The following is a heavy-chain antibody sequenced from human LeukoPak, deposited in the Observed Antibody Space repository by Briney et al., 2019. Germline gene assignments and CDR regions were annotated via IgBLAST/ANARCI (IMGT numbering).Heavy chain of an antibody. V-gene: IGHV4-59*08. Sequence: SETLSLTCTVSGGSISSYYWSWIRQPPGKGLEWIGYIYYSGSTNYNPSLKSRVTISVDTSKNQFSLKLSSVTAADTAVYYCARKKTVYFDYRGQGTLVTVSS. J-gene: IGHJ4*02. CDR2: IYYSGST. CDR1: GGSISSYY. D-gene: IGHD2-8*01. CDR3: ARKKTVYFDY.